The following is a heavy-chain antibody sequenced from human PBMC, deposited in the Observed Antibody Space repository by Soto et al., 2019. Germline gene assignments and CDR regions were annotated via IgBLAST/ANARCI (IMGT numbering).Heavy chain of an antibody. Sequence: GGSLRLSCAASGFTFSSYAMHWVRQAPGKGLEWVAVISYDGSNKYYAESVKGRFTISRDDSKNTLYLQMNSLRAEDTAVYYCARGPVSGWYWVYWGQGTLVTVSS. D-gene: IGHD6-19*01. J-gene: IGHJ4*02. V-gene: IGHV3-30-3*01. CDR3: ARGPVSGWYWVY. CDR1: GFTFSSYA. CDR2: ISYDGSNK.